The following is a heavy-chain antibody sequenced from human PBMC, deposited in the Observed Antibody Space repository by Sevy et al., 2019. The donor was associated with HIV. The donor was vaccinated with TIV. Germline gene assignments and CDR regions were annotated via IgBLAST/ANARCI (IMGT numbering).Heavy chain of an antibody. CDR2: VSGGGDTT. CDR3: AKGGSTSGYYLNYFAY. CDR1: GVSFSNAW. D-gene: IGHD3-22*01. J-gene: IGHJ4*02. V-gene: IGHV3-23*01. Sequence: GGSLRLSCAASGVSFSNAWMTWVRQAPGKGLEWVSAVSGGGDTTYYADSVKGRFTISRDNSKNTLYLQMNSLRAEDTAVYYCAKGGSTSGYYLNYFAYWGQGTLVTVSS.